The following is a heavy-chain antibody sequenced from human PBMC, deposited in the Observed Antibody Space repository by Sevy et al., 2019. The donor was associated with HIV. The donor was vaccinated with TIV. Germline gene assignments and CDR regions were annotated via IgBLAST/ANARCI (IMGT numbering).Heavy chain of an antibody. J-gene: IGHJ6*03. CDR2: IETSLTSYTK. CDR1: DFPFSAPY. V-gene: IGHV3-72*01. CDR3: VRGPNCGVGGCQQISPYCLDV. Sequence: GGSLSLSGAASDFPFSAPYWNWVRRPPGKGLEWFAGIETSLTSYTKESAGSGKGKLTIAKDDSRNPVYLQMNSLKTQDSAVYYCVRGPNCGVGGCQQISPYCLDVWGKGATVTVSS. D-gene: IGHD2-15*01.